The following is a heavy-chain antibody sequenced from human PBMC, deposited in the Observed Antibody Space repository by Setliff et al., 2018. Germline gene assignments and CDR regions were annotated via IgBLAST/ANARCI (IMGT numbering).Heavy chain of an antibody. J-gene: IGHJ4*02. Sequence: SLTCTVSGGSISGDSWSWIRQPPGKGLEWIGHIDRSGNTNFNPSLKSRVTISGDRSKNQFSLKLSSVTAADTGVYYCARDSALHSYHYDSSGYLDYWGQGALVTVSS. CDR3: ARDSALHSYHYDSSGYLDY. CDR2: IDRSGNT. D-gene: IGHD3-22*01. CDR1: GGSISGDS. V-gene: IGHV4-59*01.